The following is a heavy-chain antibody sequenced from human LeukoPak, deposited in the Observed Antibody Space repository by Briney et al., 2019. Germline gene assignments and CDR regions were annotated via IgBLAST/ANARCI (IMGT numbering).Heavy chain of an antibody. V-gene: IGHV3-30*02. D-gene: IGHD3-22*01. CDR2: IRYDGSNK. CDR3: AKGHYYDSSGYPNWFDP. CDR1: GFTFSDHW. Sequence: GGSLRLSCAASGFTFSDHWMSWVRQAPGKGLEWVAFIRYDGSNKYYADSVKGRFTISRDNSKNTLYLQMNSLRAEDTAVYYCAKGHYYDSSGYPNWFDPWGQGTLVTVSS. J-gene: IGHJ5*02.